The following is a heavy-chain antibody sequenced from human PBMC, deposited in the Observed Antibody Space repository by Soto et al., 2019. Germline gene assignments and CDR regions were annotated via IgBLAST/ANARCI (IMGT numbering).Heavy chain of an antibody. D-gene: IGHD5-12*01. CDR3: ARKGYIGNFGLDV. Sequence: ASVKVSCKASGYTFTNYDVAWVRRAPGQGLQWMGWISFSKGKTYYEQSFQGRVTMTTDTVTTTGYMEVGSLRSDDTAVYYCARKGYIGNFGLDVWGQGTTVTVSS. CDR2: ISFSKGKT. V-gene: IGHV1-18*01. CDR1: GYTFTNYD. J-gene: IGHJ6*01.